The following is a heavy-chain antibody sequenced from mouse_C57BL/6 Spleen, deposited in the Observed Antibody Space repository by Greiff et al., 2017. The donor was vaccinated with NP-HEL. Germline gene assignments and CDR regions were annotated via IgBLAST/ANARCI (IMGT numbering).Heavy chain of an antibody. Sequence: QVQLKQSGAELVRPGSSVKLSCKASGYTFTSYWMHWVKQRPIQGLEWIGNIDPSDSETHYNQKFKDKATLTVDKSSSTAYMQLSSLTSEDSAVYYCARELTGTAWFAYWGQGTLVTVSA. V-gene: IGHV1-52*01. J-gene: IGHJ3*01. CDR3: ARELTGTAWFAY. CDR2: IDPSDSET. D-gene: IGHD4-1*01. CDR1: GYTFTSYW.